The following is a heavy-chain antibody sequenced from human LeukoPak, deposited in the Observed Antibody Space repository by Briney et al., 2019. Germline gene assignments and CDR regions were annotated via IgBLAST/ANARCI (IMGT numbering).Heavy chain of an antibody. D-gene: IGHD3-22*01. CDR1: GFTFSSSS. Sequence: GGSLRLSCAASGFTFSSSSMNWVRQAPGKGLEWVSSISSSSNYKTDADTVKCRLTITRENAKTTLYLQMNSLRAEDTAVYYCTRESDYYDSSGYYYTWYGMDVWGQGTTVTVSS. J-gene: IGHJ6*02. CDR3: TRESDYYDSSGYYYTWYGMDV. CDR2: ISSSSNYK. V-gene: IGHV3-21*01.